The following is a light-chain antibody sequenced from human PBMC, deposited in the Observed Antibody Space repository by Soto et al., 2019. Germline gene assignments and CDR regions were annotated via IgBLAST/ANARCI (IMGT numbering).Light chain of an antibody. CDR3: HQYNNWSPIR. CDR2: GAS. V-gene: IGKV3-15*01. CDR1: QSVSSN. J-gene: IGKJ5*01. Sequence: EIVMTQSTATLSVSPGERATLSCRASQSVSSNLAWYQQKPGQAPRLLIYGASTRATGIPARFCGSGSGTEFTLTISSLQSVDFAVYCGHQYNNWSPIRLGHGIRLEIK.